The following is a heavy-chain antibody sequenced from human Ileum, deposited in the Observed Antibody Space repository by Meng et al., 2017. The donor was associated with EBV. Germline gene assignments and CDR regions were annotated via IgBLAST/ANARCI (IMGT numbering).Heavy chain of an antibody. V-gene: IGHV4-4*03. CDR3: ARIPYGDIYSAYFDY. CDR2: IYHSGAT. Sequence: GQALVMHPCPAPPTCTSSGGFVTGHPGWSWVRQPPGEGLEWIGQIYHSGATNYNPSLKSRVTISVDTSENQFSLELNSVTAADTAVYYCARIPYGDIYSAYFDYWSPGTLVTVSS. D-gene: IGHD2-21*02. J-gene: IGHJ4*02. CDR1: GGFVTGHPG.